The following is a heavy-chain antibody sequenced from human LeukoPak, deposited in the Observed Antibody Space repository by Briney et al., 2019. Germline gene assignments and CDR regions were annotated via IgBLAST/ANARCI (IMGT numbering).Heavy chain of an antibody. Sequence: GGSLRLSCAASGLTFSDHYMDWVRQAPGRGLEWVGRTRDKANSYTTEYAASVKGRFTISRDDSKNSLYLQMNSLRAEDTAVYYCARIPGRYCSSTSCPWGRYYYGMDVWGQGTTVTVSS. CDR3: ARIPGRYCSSTSCPWGRYYYGMDV. V-gene: IGHV3-72*01. D-gene: IGHD2-2*01. CDR1: GLTFSDHY. CDR2: TRDKANSYTT. J-gene: IGHJ6*02.